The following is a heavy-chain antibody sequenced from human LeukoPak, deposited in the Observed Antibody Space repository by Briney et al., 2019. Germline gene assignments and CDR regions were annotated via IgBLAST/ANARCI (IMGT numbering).Heavy chain of an antibody. J-gene: IGHJ4*02. CDR1: GFTFSSSW. Sequence: GGSLRLSCAASGFTFSSSWMHWVRHAPGQGLVWVSRIKGDGISTNYADSVKGRFTISRDIAKNTLYLQMNSLRAEDTGVYYCAKDHYWSIDYWGRGTLVTVSS. CDR2: IKGDGIST. D-gene: IGHD3-3*01. CDR3: AKDHYWSIDY. V-gene: IGHV3-74*01.